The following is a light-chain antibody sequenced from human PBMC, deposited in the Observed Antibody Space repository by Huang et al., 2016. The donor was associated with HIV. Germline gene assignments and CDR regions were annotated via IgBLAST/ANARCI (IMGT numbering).Light chain of an antibody. CDR2: WAS. Sequence: DIVVTQSSENLAVSLGWTATLTCRFSQSVLASSTNKNYLAWFQQISGQPPKLLIFWASTREAGVPDRFTGSGSGTHFTLTITNMKAEDAASYYCQQYDNSPQTFGPGTRVEIK. CDR1: QSVLASSTNKNY. J-gene: IGKJ1*01. CDR3: QQYDNSPQT. V-gene: IGKV4-1*01.